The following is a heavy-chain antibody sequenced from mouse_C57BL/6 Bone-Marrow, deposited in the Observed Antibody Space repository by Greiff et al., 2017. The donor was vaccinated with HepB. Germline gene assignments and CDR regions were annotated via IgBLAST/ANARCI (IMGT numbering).Heavy chain of an antibody. Sequence: EVKLMESGPVLVKPGASVKMSCKASGYTFTDYYMNWVKQSHGKSLEWIGVINPYNGGTSYNQKFKGKATLTVDKSSSTAYMELNSLTSEDSAVYYCARPPPYGSLDYWGQGTTLTVSS. CDR1: GYTFTDYY. V-gene: IGHV1-19*01. J-gene: IGHJ2*01. D-gene: IGHD1-1*01. CDR2: INPYNGGT. CDR3: ARPPPYGSLDY.